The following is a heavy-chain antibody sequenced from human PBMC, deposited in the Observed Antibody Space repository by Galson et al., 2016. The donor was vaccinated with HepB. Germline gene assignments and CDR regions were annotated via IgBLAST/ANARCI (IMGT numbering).Heavy chain of an antibody. J-gene: IGHJ4*02. CDR1: GFTFDDYA. V-gene: IGHV3-9*01. Sequence: SLRLSCAASGFTFDDYAMHWVRQPPGKGLEWVSSINWNGGIVHYADSVKGRFSISRDNAKKSLFLQMNSLRAEDTAVYYCTRDYYGSLDHWGQGTLVTVSS. CDR2: INWNGGIV. CDR3: TRDYYGSLDH. D-gene: IGHD3-10*01.